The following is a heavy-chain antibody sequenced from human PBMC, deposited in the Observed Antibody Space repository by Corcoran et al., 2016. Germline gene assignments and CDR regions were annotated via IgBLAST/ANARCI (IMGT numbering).Heavy chain of an antibody. CDR2: IDPRSGRA. V-gene: IGHV1-46*01. J-gene: IGHJ4*02. Sequence: QVHLVQAGAEVKKPGASGKVSCQAPGYTFSSFNMQWVRQAPGQGLEWLGIIDPRSGRATYAQKFQGRVTMTRDTSTSTVYMELSSLRFEDTAVYYCARDSGSGSVDYWGQGTLVTVSS. CDR3: ARDSGSGSVDY. D-gene: IGHD6-13*01. CDR1: GYTFSSFN.